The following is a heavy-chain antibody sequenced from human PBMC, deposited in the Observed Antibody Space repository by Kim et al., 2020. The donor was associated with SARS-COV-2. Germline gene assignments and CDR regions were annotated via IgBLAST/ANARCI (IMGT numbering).Heavy chain of an antibody. CDR3: ARVGLGGSSWYYFDY. D-gene: IGHD6-13*01. V-gene: IGHV3-11*05. J-gene: IGHJ4*02. CDR2: ISGVNSYT. Sequence: GGSLKLSCAASGFIFSDFYMSWIRQAPGKGLEWVSYISGVNSYTNYAASVKGRFTISRDNAKNSLHLQMNSLRAEDTAVYYCARVGLGGSSWYYFDYWGQGALVTVSS. CDR1: GFIFSDFY.